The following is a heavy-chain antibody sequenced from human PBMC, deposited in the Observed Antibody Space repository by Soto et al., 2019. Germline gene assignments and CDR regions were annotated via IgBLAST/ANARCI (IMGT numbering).Heavy chain of an antibody. CDR2: GSYDGTNK. J-gene: IGHJ6*02. CDR3: SRDGGMTTVTASHYYGMDV. Sequence: QVQLVESGGGVVQPGRSLRLSCAASGFTFSSYAMHWVRQAPGKGLEWVAVGSYDGTNKYYADSVRGRFTISRDNSKNTLYLQMSSLRAEDTGVYYCSRDGGMTTVTASHYYGMDVWGQGTTVTVSS. D-gene: IGHD4-4*01. CDR1: GFTFSSYA. V-gene: IGHV3-30-3*01.